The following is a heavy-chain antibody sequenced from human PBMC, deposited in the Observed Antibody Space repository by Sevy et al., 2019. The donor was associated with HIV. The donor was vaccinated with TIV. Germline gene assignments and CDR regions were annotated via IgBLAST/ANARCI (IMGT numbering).Heavy chain of an antibody. J-gene: IGHJ4*02. CDR1: GGSMNIYY. CDR3: ARVGFNWNDVDY. D-gene: IGHD1-20*01. V-gene: IGHV4-59*01. CDR2: IYYSGST. Sequence: SETLSPSCSVSGGSMNIYYWSWIRQPPGKGLEWIGFIYYSGSTNYNPSLKSRVTISVDTSKNQFSLKLSSVTAADTAVYYCARVGFNWNDVDYWGQGTLVTVSS.